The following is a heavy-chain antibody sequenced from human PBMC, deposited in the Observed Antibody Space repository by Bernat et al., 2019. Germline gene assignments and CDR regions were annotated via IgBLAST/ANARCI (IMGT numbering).Heavy chain of an antibody. V-gene: IGHV1-69*06. CDR1: GGTFSSYA. CDR3: ARESLRSYDSSGYFAY. J-gene: IGHJ4*02. D-gene: IGHD3-22*01. CDR2: IIPIFGTA. Sequence: QVQLVQSGAEVKKPGSSVKVSCKASGGTFSSYAISWVRQAPGQGLEWMGGIIPIFGTANYAQKFQGRVTITADKSTSTAYMELNSLRAEDTAVYYCARESLRSYDSSGYFAYWGQGTLVTVSS.